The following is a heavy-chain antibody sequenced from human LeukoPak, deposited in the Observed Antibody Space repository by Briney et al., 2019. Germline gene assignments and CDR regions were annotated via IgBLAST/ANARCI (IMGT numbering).Heavy chain of an antibody. Sequence: ASVKVSCKASGYTFTSYGISWVRQAPGQGLEWMGWISAYNGNTNYAQKLQGRVTMTTDTSTSTAYMELRSLRSDDTAVYYCAADYGDYPHHDAFDTWGQGTMVTVSS. CDR1: GYTFTSYG. CDR2: ISAYNGNT. J-gene: IGHJ3*02. D-gene: IGHD4-17*01. V-gene: IGHV1-18*01. CDR3: AADYGDYPHHDAFDT.